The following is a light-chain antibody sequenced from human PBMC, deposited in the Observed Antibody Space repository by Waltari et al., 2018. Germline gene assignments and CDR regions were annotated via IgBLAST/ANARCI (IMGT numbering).Light chain of an antibody. J-gene: IGKJ1*01. Sequence: DIQMTQFPSTLSASVGDRVTIPCRASQTIHNWLARYQQQPVKAPKLLIYRASTIQSGVPSRFSDRGAVRDYILTISSLQPDDIGTYYCQQYNTYSWTFGQGTKVEI. CDR1: QTIHNW. V-gene: IGKV1-5*03. CDR3: QQYNTYSWT. CDR2: RAS.